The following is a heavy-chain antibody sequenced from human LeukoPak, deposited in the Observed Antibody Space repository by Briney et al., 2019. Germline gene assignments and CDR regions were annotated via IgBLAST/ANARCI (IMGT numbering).Heavy chain of an antibody. CDR1: GFTFNNYA. V-gene: IGHV3-23*01. Sequence: PGGSLRLSCAASGFTFNNYAMSWVRQAPGEGLEWVSSISGSGSGTYYADSVKGRFTISRDNSKNTLYLQMSSLRAEDTDTYYCPFSYASGSYHMPPDYWGQGSLVTVSS. D-gene: IGHD3-10*01. J-gene: IGHJ4*02. CDR3: PFSYASGSYHMPPDY. CDR2: ISGSGSGT.